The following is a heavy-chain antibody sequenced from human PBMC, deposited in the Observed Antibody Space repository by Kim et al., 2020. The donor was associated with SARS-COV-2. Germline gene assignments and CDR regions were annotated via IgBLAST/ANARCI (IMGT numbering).Heavy chain of an antibody. D-gene: IGHD2-21*02. CDR3: ARQGVVTAPCDY. J-gene: IGHJ4*02. V-gene: IGHV4-39*01. Sequence: YYNPSLKSRVTISVDTSKNQFSLKLSSVTAADTAVYYCARQGVVTAPCDYWGQGTLVTVSS.